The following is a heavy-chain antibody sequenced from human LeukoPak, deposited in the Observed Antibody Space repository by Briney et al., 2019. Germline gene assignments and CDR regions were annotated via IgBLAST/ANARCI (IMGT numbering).Heavy chain of an antibody. J-gene: IGHJ4*02. Sequence: PGGSLRLSCAASGFTFSGYWMSWVRQAPGKGLEWVANIKQDGSEKYYMDSVGARFTISRDNAKNSLYLQMDSLRVEDTAVYYCARDLGIDRFDQWGQGALVTVSA. CDR3: ARDLGIDRFDQ. D-gene: IGHD7-27*01. CDR2: IKQDGSEK. CDR1: GFTFSGYW. V-gene: IGHV3-7*01.